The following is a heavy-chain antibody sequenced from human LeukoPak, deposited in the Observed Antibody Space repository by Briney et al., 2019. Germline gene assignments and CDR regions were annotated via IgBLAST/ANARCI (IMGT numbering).Heavy chain of an antibody. CDR3: ARGDSYCSSTSCFYNWITG. Sequence: SETLSLTCTVSGGSISSSSYYWGWIRQPPGKGLEWIGSIYYSGSTYYNPSLKSRVTISVDTSKNQFSLKLSSVTAADTAVYYCARGDSYCSSTSCFYNWITGWGQGTLVTVSS. V-gene: IGHV4-39*07. J-gene: IGHJ4*02. CDR2: IYYSGST. CDR1: GGSISSSSYY. D-gene: IGHD2-2*01.